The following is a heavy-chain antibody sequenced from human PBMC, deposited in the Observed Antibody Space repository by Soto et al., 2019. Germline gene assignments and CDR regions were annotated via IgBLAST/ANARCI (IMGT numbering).Heavy chain of an antibody. CDR1: GGSISSYY. CDR2: INYSGST. V-gene: IGHV4-59*08. J-gene: IGHJ6*03. CDR3: ARQVCYYFMDV. Sequence: SETLSLTCTVSGGSISSYYWSWIRQPPGKGLEWIGYINYSGSTNYNPSLKSRVTISVDTSKNQFSLRLSSVTAADTAVYYCARQVCYYFMDVWGKGTTVTVS. D-gene: IGHD1-20*01.